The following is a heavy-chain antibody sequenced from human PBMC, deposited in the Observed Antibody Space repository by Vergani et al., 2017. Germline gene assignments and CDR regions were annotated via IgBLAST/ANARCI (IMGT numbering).Heavy chain of an antibody. CDR3: ARAGGDSSGRKDYYYYGMDV. Sequence: VQLVESGGGLVQPGGSLRLSCAASGFTFSSYGMHWVRQAPGKGLEWVAVIWYDGSNKYYADSVKGRFTISRDNSKNTLYLQMNSLRAEDTAVYYCARAGGDSSGRKDYYYYGMDVWGQGTTVTVSS. J-gene: IGHJ6*02. CDR1: GFTFSSYG. CDR2: IWYDGSNK. D-gene: IGHD6-19*01. V-gene: IGHV3-33*08.